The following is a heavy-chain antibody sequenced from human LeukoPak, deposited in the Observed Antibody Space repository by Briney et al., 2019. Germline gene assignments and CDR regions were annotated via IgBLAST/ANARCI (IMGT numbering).Heavy chain of an antibody. V-gene: IGHV4-39*01. CDR3: ARQKGIAAAGHDY. J-gene: IGHJ4*02. Sequence: SETLSLTCTVSGGSISSSSYYWGWIRQPPGKGLEWIGSLYYSGSTYYNPSLKSRVTISVYTSKNQFSLKLSSVTAADTAVYYCARQKGIAAAGHDYWGQGTLVTVSS. D-gene: IGHD6-13*01. CDR2: LYYSGST. CDR1: GGSISSSSYY.